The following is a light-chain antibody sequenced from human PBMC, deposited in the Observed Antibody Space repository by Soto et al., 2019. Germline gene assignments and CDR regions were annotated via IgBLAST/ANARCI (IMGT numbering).Light chain of an antibody. V-gene: IGKV1-5*03. J-gene: IGKJ4*01. CDR2: KAS. CDR3: QHYNESPLT. Sequence: DIQMTQSPSTLSGSVGDRVTITCRASQTISSWLAWYQQKPGKAPKLLIYKASTLKSGVPSRFSGSGSGTEFTLTISSLQPDDFATYYCQHYNESPLTFGGGTKVDIK. CDR1: QTISSW.